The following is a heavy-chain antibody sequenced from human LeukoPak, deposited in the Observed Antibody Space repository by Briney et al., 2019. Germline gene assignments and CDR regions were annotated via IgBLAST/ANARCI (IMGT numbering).Heavy chain of an antibody. Sequence: TGGSLRLSCAASGFTFSSYEMNWVRQAPGKGLEWVSYISSSGSTIYYADSVKGRFTISRDNAKNSLYLQMHSLRAEDTAVYYCSRGSRGGGDFDYWGQGTRVTVSS. CDR2: ISSSGSTI. CDR3: SRGSRGGGDFDY. J-gene: IGHJ4*02. D-gene: IGHD3-10*01. CDR1: GFTFSSYE. V-gene: IGHV3-48*03.